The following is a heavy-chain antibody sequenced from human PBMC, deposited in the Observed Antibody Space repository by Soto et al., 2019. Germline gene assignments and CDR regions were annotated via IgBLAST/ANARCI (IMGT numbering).Heavy chain of an antibody. J-gene: IGHJ6*02. CDR1: GFTFSAYY. D-gene: IGHD6-13*01. CDR3: ARSLLDEYSSSWRSAYYGMDV. CDR2: INPNSGGT. Sequence: QVQLAQSGAEVKKPGASVKVSCKASGFTFSAYYIYWVRQAPGQGLEWIGWINPNSGGTNNAQKFQGRVTMTRDTSTSTVYMELSALIHDDTAVYYCARSLLDEYSSSWRSAYYGMDVWGQGTTVTVSS. V-gene: IGHV1-2*02.